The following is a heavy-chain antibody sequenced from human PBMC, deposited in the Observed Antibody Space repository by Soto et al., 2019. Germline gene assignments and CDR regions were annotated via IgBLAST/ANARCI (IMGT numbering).Heavy chain of an antibody. CDR1: GGSVNSRDHH. Sequence: QVQLQESGPGLVKPSETLSLTCTVSGGSVNSRDHHWSWIRQAPEKGLEWIGYVYYSGSTHYKSSVKSRVTISVDTSKNQFSLNLTSVTAADTAVYYCAREKRGIAPYDSWGRGTLVIVSS. V-gene: IGHV4-61*08. CDR2: VYYSGST. CDR3: AREKRGIAPYDS. J-gene: IGHJ4*02. D-gene: IGHD6-13*01.